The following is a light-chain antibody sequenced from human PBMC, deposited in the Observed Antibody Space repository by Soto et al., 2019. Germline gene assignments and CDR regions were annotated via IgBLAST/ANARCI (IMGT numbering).Light chain of an antibody. CDR3: QQYNKWPLT. CDR1: QSVSSSY. V-gene: IGKV3D-15*01. CDR2: GAS. Sequence: EIVMTQSPAALSVSPGERATLSCRASQSVSSSYLAWYQQKPGQAPRLLIYGASTRATGIPARFSDSGSGTEFTLTISSLQSEDLAVYYCQQYNKWPLTFGQGTKMEIK. J-gene: IGKJ1*01.